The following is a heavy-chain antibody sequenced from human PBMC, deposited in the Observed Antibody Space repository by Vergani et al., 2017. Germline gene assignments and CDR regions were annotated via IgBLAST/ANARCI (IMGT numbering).Heavy chain of an antibody. CDR3: AHSQMSYDYGDPEEFPPFDP. V-gene: IGHV2-5*02. J-gene: IGHJ5*02. D-gene: IGHD4-17*01. CDR2: IYWDDDK. CDR1: GFSLSTSGVG. Sequence: QITLKESGPTLVKPTQTLTLTCTFSGFSLSTSGVGVGWIRQPPGKALEWLALIYWDDDKRYSPSLKSRLTITKDTSKNQVVLTMTNMDPVDTATYYCAHSQMSYDYGDPEEFPPFDPWGQGTLVTVSS.